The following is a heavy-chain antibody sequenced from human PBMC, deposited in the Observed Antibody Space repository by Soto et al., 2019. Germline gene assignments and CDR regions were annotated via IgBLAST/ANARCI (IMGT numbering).Heavy chain of an antibody. D-gene: IGHD3-10*01. Sequence: ASVTVSCKVSGYTLTELSIHWVRQAPGKGLEWMGCFDPEDGETIYAQKFQGRVTMTEDTSTDTAYMELSSLRSEDTAVYYCATIRVRAMVREPFDYWGQGTLVTVSS. CDR1: GYTLTELS. CDR3: ATIRVRAMVREPFDY. J-gene: IGHJ4*02. V-gene: IGHV1-24*01. CDR2: FDPEDGET.